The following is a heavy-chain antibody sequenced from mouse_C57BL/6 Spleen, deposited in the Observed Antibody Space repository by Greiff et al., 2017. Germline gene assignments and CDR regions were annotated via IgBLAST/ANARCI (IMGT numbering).Heavy chain of an antibody. J-gene: IGHJ3*01. D-gene: IGHD1-1*01. V-gene: IGHV1-66*01. Sequence: VQLQQSGPELVKPGASVKISCKASGYSFTSYYIHWVKQRPGQGLEWIGWIYPGSGNTKYNEKFKGKATLTADTSSSTAYMQLSSLTSEDSAVYYCARDYGSSYRFAYWGQGTLVTVSA. CDR2: IYPGSGNT. CDR3: ARDYGSSYRFAY. CDR1: GYSFTSYY.